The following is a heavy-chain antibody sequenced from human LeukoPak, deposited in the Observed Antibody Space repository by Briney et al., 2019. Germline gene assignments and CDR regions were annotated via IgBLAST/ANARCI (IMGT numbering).Heavy chain of an antibody. CDR2: INPNSGGT. D-gene: IGHD2-2*01. Sequence: GASVKVSCKASGYTFTGYHMHWVRQARGQGLEWMGWINPNSGGTNYAQKFQGRVTMTRDTSISTAYMELSRLRSDDTAVYYCARGLIVVVPAAIGYWGQGTLVTVSS. CDR3: ARGLIVVVPAAIGY. J-gene: IGHJ4*02. CDR1: GYTFTGYH. V-gene: IGHV1-2*02.